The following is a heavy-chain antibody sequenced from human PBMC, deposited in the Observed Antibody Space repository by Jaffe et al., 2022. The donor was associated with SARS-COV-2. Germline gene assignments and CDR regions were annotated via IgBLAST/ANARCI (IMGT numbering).Heavy chain of an antibody. CDR3: ARFGDLKKKWEYYDILTGYSNWFDP. CDR1: GYSFTSYW. V-gene: IGHV5-51*01. D-gene: IGHD3-9*01. Sequence: EVQLVQSGAEVKKPGESLKISCKGSGYSFTSYWIGWVRQMPGKGLEWMGIIYPGDSDTRYSPSFQGQVTISADKSISTAYLQWSSLKASDTAMYYCARFGDLKKKWEYYDILTGYSNWFDPWGQGTLVTVSS. CDR2: IYPGDSDT. J-gene: IGHJ5*02.